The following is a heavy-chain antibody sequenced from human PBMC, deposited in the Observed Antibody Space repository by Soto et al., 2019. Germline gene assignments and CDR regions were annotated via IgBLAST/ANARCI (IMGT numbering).Heavy chain of an antibody. D-gene: IGHD3-3*01. CDR2: IDHSGYT. CDR1: GGSFSGYY. J-gene: IGHJ5*02. V-gene: IGHV4-34*01. CDR3: ARVRDWFDP. Sequence: SETLSLTCAVYGGSFSGYYWNWIRQPPGKGLEWIGEIDHSGYTNYNPSLKSRVTISVDTPKKQLSLRLTSVTAADTAVYYCARVRDWFDPWGQGTLVTV.